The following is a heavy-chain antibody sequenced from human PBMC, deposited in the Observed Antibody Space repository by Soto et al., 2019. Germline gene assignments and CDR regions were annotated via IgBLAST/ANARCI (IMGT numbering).Heavy chain of an antibody. Sequence: ASVKVSCKASGYAFTGYYMHWVRQAPGQGLEWMGWINPNSGGTNYAQKFQGRVTMTRDTSISTAYMELSRLRSDDTAVYYCARDPLYGSSGYYYLFDYWGQVPLVTVSS. CDR1: GYAFTGYY. V-gene: IGHV1-2*02. J-gene: IGHJ4*02. CDR2: INPNSGGT. D-gene: IGHD3-22*01. CDR3: ARDPLYGSSGYYYLFDY.